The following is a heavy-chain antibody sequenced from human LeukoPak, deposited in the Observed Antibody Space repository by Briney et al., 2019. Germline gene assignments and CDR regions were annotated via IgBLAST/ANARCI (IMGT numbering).Heavy chain of an antibody. CDR1: GGTFSSYA. Sequence: SVKVSCKASGGTFSSYAISWVRQAPGQGLEWMGGIIPIFGTANYAQKFQGRVTITADESTSTAYMELSSLRSEDTAVYYCARGLWGELPDYYYYYSMDVWGQGTTVTVSS. J-gene: IGHJ6*02. V-gene: IGHV1-69*13. CDR2: IIPIFGTA. CDR3: ARGLWGELPDYYYYYSMDV. D-gene: IGHD1-26*01.